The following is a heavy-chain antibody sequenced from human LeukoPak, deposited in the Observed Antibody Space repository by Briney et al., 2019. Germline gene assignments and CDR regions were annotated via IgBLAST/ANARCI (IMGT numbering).Heavy chain of an antibody. CDR3: TRISADSGSSPFDY. V-gene: IGHV2-70*04. CDR1: GFSLSTSGTR. J-gene: IGHJ4*02. CDR2: IDWDDDK. D-gene: IGHD6-6*01. Sequence: SGPALVKPTETRSLTCTFSGFSLSTSGTRVNWIRQTPGKALEWLSRIDWDDDKFYSTSLKPRLTISKDTSKNQVVLTMTNMDPVDTATYYCTRISADSGSSPFDYWGQGTLVTVSS.